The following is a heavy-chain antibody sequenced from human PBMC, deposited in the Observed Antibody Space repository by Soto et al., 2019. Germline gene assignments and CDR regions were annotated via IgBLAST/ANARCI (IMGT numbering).Heavy chain of an antibody. V-gene: IGHV4-34*01. Sequence: SETLSLTCAVYGGSFSGYYWSWIRQPPGKGLEWIGEINHSGSTNYNPSLKSRVTISVDTSKNQFSLKLSSVTAADTAVYYCARGVTICGVVRKYYYYGMDVWGQGTTVTVSS. CDR3: ARGVTICGVVRKYYYYGMDV. J-gene: IGHJ6*02. D-gene: IGHD3-3*01. CDR1: GGSFSGYY. CDR2: INHSGST.